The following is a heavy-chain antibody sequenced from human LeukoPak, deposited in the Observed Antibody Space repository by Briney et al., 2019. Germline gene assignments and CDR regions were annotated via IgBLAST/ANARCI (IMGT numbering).Heavy chain of an antibody. CDR1: GFTFISYS. J-gene: IGHJ4*02. D-gene: IGHD3-10*01. V-gene: IGHV3-21*04. Sequence: GGSLRLSCAASGFTFISYSMSWVRQAPGKGLEWVSSMSISSNYIYYADSVKGRFTISRDNAKNSLYLQMNSLRAEDTAVYYCANGRGFQTFDYWGQGTLVTVSS. CDR2: MSISSNYI. CDR3: ANGRGFQTFDY.